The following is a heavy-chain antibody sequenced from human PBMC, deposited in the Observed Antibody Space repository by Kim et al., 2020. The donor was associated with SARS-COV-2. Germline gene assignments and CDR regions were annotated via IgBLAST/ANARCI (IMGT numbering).Heavy chain of an antibody. CDR2: ISESASHI. CDR1: QFSFNNYA. CDR3: AKNPTSFSPHYFDP. V-gene: IGHV3-23*01. Sequence: GGSLRLSCAASQFSFNNYAMTWVRQAPGRGLEWVSTISESASHIYYRDSVKGRFTLSRDNSKSTLLLQMDSLRADDTAVYYCAKNPTSFSPHYFDPWRRG. D-gene: IGHD1-26*01. J-gene: IGHJ4*02.